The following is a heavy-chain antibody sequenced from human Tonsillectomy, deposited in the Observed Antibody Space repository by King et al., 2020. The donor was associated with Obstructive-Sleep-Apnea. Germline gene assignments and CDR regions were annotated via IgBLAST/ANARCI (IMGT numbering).Heavy chain of an antibody. CDR1: GYTFTSYY. V-gene: IGHV1-46*03. J-gene: IGHJ4*02. D-gene: IGHD3-22*01. CDR3: ARDATDYDSSGYYKGLDY. Sequence: VQLVESGAEVKKPGASVKISCKASGYTFTSYYMYWVRQAPGQGLEWEGIINPSDGGAFYAQKFQGRVTMTRDTSTSTVYMELSSLRSEDTAVYYCARDATDYDSSGYYKGLDYWGQGTLVTVSS. CDR2: INPSDGGA.